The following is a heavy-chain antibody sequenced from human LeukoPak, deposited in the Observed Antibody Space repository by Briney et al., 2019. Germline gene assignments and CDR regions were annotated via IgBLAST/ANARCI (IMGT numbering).Heavy chain of an antibody. CDR3: ARTTSMTASGYAY. CDR2: INPDTGDK. Sequence: ASVKVSCKATGYTFTNYHINWVRQASGQGLEWMTWINPDTGDKGYARKFQDRVTITTDTSISTAYMELSSLSSEDTAVYFCARTTSMTASGYAYCGQGTLVTVSS. CDR1: GYTFTNYH. J-gene: IGHJ4*02. V-gene: IGHV1-8*03. D-gene: IGHD2-2*01.